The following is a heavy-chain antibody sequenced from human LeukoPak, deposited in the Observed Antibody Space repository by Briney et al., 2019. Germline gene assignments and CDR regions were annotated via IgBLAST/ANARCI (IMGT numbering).Heavy chain of an antibody. J-gene: IGHJ4*02. Sequence: SETLSLTCTVSGGSISSSSYYWGWIRQPPGKGLEWIGSIYYSGSTYYNPSLKSRVTISVDTSKNQFSLKLSSVTAADAAVYYCASMATMEGGYWGQGTLVTVSS. CDR1: GGSISSSSYY. CDR3: ASMATMEGGY. CDR2: IYYSGST. D-gene: IGHD5-24*01. V-gene: IGHV4-39*07.